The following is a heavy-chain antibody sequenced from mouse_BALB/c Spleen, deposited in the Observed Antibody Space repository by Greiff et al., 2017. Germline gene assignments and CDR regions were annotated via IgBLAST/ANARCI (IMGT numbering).Heavy chain of an antibody. CDR1: GYTFTDYW. D-gene: IGHD4-1*01. Sequence: VQLQQPGAELVMPGASVKMSCKASGYTFTDYWMHWVKQRPGQGLEWIGAIDTSDSYTSYNQKFKGKATLTVDESSSTAYMQLSSLTSEDSAVYYCAREGKLGRSFDYWGQGTTLTVSS. CDR2: IDTSDSYT. J-gene: IGHJ2*01. CDR3: AREGKLGRSFDY. V-gene: IGHV1-69*01.